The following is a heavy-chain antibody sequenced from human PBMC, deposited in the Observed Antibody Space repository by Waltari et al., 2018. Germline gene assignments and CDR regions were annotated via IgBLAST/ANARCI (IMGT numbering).Heavy chain of an antibody. J-gene: IGHJ6*02. Sequence: QVQLVQSGAEVKKPGASVKVSCRTSGDTFSSSFIFWVRQAPGQGLEWMGIINPSDGGTNYPQKFQDRVTMTRDTSTSTVYMELRSLRSEDTAVYYCTIDKLDYYNGMDVWGQGTTVTVSS. CDR1: GDTFSSSF. V-gene: IGHV1-46*03. CDR3: TIDKLDYYNGMDV. CDR2: INPSDGGT. D-gene: IGHD3-3*02.